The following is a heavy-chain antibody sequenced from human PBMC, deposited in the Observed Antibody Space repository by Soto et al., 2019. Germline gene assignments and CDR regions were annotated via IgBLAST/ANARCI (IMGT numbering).Heavy chain of an antibody. CDR1: GGSFSGYY. CDR3: ARRGIRGVIIKKTWLDP. V-gene: IGHV4-34*01. Sequence: SETLSLTCAVYGGSFSGYYWSWIRQPPGKGLEWIGEINHSGSTNYNPSLKSRVTISVDTSKNQFSLKLSSVTAADTAVYYCARRGIRGVIIKKTWLDPWGQGTLVTVS. J-gene: IGHJ5*02. D-gene: IGHD3-10*01. CDR2: INHSGST.